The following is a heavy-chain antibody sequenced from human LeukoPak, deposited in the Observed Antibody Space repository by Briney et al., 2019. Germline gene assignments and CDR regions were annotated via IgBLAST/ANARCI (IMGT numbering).Heavy chain of an antibody. CDR3: ARASVPGNWFDP. J-gene: IGHJ5*02. D-gene: IGHD7-27*01. CDR1: GGSISSYY. CDR2: IYYSGST. V-gene: IGHV4-59*01. Sequence: SETLSLTCTVSGGSISSYYWSWIRQPPGKGLEWIGYIYYSGSTNYNPSLKSRVTISVDTSKNQFALKLSSVTAADTAVYYCARASVPGNWFDPWGQGTLVTVSS.